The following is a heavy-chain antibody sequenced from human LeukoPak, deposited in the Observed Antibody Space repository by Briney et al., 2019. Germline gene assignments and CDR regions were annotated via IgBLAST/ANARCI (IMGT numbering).Heavy chain of an antibody. CDR3: ARVWAGGDFPFDY. J-gene: IGHJ4*02. V-gene: IGHV4-4*02. Sequence: PSETLSLTCAVSGGSISSSNWWSWVRQPPGKGLEWIGEIYHSGSTNYNPSLKSRVTISVDKPKNQFSLKLSSVTAADTAVYYCARVWAGGDFPFDYWGQGTLVTVSS. D-gene: IGHD2-21*02. CDR2: IYHSGST. CDR1: GGSISSSNW.